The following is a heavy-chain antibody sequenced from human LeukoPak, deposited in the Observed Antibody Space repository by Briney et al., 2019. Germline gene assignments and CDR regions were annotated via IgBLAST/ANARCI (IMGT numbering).Heavy chain of an antibody. D-gene: IGHD4-17*01. J-gene: IGHJ5*02. CDR1: GDSVSSNTAA. CDR2: TYYRSKWYN. Sequence: SQSLSLTCAISGDSVSSNTAAWNWIRQSPSRGLEWLGRTYYRSKWYNNYAVSMESRITINPDTSKNQFSLQLNSVTPEDTAVYYCARDAYGGTDNWFDPWGQGTLVTVSS. CDR3: ARDAYGGTDNWFDP. V-gene: IGHV6-1*01.